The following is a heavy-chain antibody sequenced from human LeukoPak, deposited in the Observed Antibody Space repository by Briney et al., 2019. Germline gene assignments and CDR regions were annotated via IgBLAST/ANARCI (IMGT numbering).Heavy chain of an antibody. J-gene: IGHJ1*01. CDR1: GGSFSGYY. Sequence: SETLSLTCAVYGGSFSGYYWSWIRQPPGKGLEWIGEINHSGSTNYNPSLKSRVTISVDTSKNQFSLKLNSVTAADTAVYYCASQANFYDSSGYFRPWGQGTLVTVSS. V-gene: IGHV4-34*01. D-gene: IGHD3-22*01. CDR2: INHSGST. CDR3: ASQANFYDSSGYFRP.